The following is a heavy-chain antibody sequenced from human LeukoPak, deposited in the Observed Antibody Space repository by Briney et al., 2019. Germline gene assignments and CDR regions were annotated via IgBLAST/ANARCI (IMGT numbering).Heavy chain of an antibody. D-gene: IGHD2-2*01. J-gene: IGHJ4*02. CDR2: ISGSGGST. Sequence: GGSLRLSFAASGFTFSSYAMSWVRQAPGKGLEWVSAISGSGGSTYYADSVKGRFTISRDNSKNTLYLQMNSLRAEDTAVYYCAKAKFCSSTSCYLDYWGQGTLVTVSS. V-gene: IGHV3-23*01. CDR1: GFTFSSYA. CDR3: AKAKFCSSTSCYLDY.